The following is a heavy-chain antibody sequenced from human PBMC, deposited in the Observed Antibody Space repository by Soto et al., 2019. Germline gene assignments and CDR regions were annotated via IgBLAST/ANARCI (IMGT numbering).Heavy chain of an antibody. V-gene: IGHV4-34*01. CDR1: GGSFSGYY. D-gene: IGHD3-22*01. Sequence: SETLSLTCAVYGGSFSGYYWSWIRQPPGKGLEWIGEINHSGSTNYNPSLKSRVTISVDTSKNQFSLKLSSVTAADTAVYYCARGKDAWNGDSSGYYYFDYWGQGTLVTVSS. J-gene: IGHJ4*02. CDR2: INHSGST. CDR3: ARGKDAWNGDSSGYYYFDY.